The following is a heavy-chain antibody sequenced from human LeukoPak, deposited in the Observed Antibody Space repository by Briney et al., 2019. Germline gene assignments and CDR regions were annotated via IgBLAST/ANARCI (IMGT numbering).Heavy chain of an antibody. CDR2: IWYDGSNK. CDR1: GFTFSSYG. V-gene: IGHV3-33*06. CDR3: AKEWSTNWFDP. J-gene: IGHJ5*02. Sequence: PGRSLRLSCAASGFTFSSYGVHWVRQAPGKGLEWVAVIWYDGSNKYYADSVKGRFTISRDNSKNTLYLQMNSLRAEDTAVYYCAKEWSTNWFDPWGQGTLVTVSS. D-gene: IGHD2/OR15-2a*01.